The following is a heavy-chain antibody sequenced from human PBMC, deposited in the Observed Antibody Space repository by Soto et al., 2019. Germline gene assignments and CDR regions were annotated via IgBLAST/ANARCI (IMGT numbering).Heavy chain of an antibody. CDR2: IYYSGST. J-gene: IGHJ4*02. V-gene: IGHV4-39*01. Sequence: SETLSLTNTVSGGSISSSSYYWGWIRQPPGKGLEWIGSIYYSGSTYYNPSLKSRVTISVDTSKNQFSLKLSSVTAADTAVYYCARHGTATLSYYFDYWGRGTLVTVSS. CDR3: ARHGTATLSYYFDY. D-gene: IGHD1-26*01. CDR1: GGSISSSSYY.